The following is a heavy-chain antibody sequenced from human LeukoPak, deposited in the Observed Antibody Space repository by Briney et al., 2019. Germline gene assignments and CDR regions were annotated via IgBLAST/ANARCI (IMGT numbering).Heavy chain of an antibody. D-gene: IGHD3-3*01. CDR2: ISSSGRTI. J-gene: IGHJ6*04. CDR3: AKAAGYDFWSGSDV. V-gene: IGHV3-48*03. Sequence: GGSLRLSCAVSGFTFSSYEMNWVRQAPGKGLEWVSYISSSGRTIYYADSVKGRFTISRDNAKNSLYLQMNSLRAEDMALYYCAKAAGYDFWSGSDVWGKGTTVTVSS. CDR1: GFTFSSYE.